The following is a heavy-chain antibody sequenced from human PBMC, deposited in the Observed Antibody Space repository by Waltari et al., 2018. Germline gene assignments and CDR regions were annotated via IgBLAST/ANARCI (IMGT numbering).Heavy chain of an antibody. Sequence: QVQLQESGPGLVKPSETLSLTCTVSGYSISSGYYWGWIRQPPGKGLGWIGSIYHSGSTYYNPSLKSRVTISVDTSKNQFSLKLSSVTAADTAVYYCARASYCSSTSCYKGDSGWFDPWGQGTLVTVSS. D-gene: IGHD2-2*02. J-gene: IGHJ5*02. CDR1: GYSISSGYY. CDR2: IYHSGST. V-gene: IGHV4-38-2*02. CDR3: ARASYCSSTSCYKGDSGWFDP.